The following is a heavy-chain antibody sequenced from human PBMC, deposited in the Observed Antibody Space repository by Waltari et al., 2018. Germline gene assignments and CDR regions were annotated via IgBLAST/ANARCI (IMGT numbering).Heavy chain of an antibody. Sequence: QVQLVQSGAEVKKPGASVKVSCKASGYTFSDYGIRWVPPAPGQGLEWLGWISGNNGHTNHAQKFQGRLIMTEDTSATTVYMELTYLTSDDTAVYYCARERHRLMEEGYLMALDPWGQGTLVTVSS. CDR2: ISGNNGHT. CDR1: GYTFSDYG. D-gene: IGHD3-3*01. J-gene: IGHJ5*02. V-gene: IGHV1-18*01. CDR3: ARERHRLMEEGYLMALDP.